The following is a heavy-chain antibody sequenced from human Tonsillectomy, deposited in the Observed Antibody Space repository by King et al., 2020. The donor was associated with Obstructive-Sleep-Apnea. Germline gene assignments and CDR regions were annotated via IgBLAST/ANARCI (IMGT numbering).Heavy chain of an antibody. J-gene: IGHJ4*02. Sequence: VQLQESGPGLVKPSGTLSLTCAVSGGSISSTNWWSWVRQSPGKGLEWIGEIYHRWSTNYNPSLKSRVSISVDKSKNQFSLKLSSVTAADTAIYYCASHYDYSGYYNYYWGQGTLVTVSS. D-gene: IGHD3-22*01. CDR3: ASHYDYSGYYNYY. CDR1: GGSISSTNW. V-gene: IGHV4-4*02. CDR2: IYHRWST.